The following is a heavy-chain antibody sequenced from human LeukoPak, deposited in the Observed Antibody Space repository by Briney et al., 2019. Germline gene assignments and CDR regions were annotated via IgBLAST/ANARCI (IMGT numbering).Heavy chain of an antibody. Sequence: ASVKVSCKASGGTFSSYTISWVRQAPGQGLEWMGRIIPILGIANYAQKFQGRVTITADKPTSTAYMELSSLRSEDTAVYYCARGSGYFQFDYWGQGTLVTVSS. V-gene: IGHV1-69*02. CDR2: IIPILGIA. D-gene: IGHD3-22*01. CDR1: GGTFSSYT. CDR3: ARGSGYFQFDY. J-gene: IGHJ4*02.